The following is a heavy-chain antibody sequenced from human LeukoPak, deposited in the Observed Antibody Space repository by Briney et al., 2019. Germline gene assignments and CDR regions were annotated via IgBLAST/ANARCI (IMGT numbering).Heavy chain of an antibody. CDR1: GFIFDNYA. Sequence: PGGSLRLSCAASGFIFDNYARNWVRQARGKGLEGVLGISGSGVNTYYADSVKGRFTISRDNSKNTLYLQLNSLRGEDTAIYYCARDTSFNYGAHAMDVWGQGTTVTVSS. J-gene: IGHJ6*02. CDR3: ARDTSFNYGAHAMDV. V-gene: IGHV3-23*01. D-gene: IGHD4/OR15-4a*01. CDR2: ISGSGVNT.